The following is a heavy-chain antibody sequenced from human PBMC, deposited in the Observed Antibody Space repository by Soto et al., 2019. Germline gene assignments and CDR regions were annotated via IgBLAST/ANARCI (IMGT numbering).Heavy chain of an antibody. J-gene: IGHJ6*02. CDR3: ATSYQGIEADGHDRGYYYYGMDV. Sequence: WGSLRLSCAASGFTFSSYSMNWVRQAPGKGLGWVSYISSSSSTIYYADSVKGRFTISRDNAKNSLYLQMNSLRDEDTAVYYCATSYQGIEADGHDRGYYYYGMDVWGQGTTVTVSS. V-gene: IGHV3-48*02. CDR1: GFTFSSYS. CDR2: ISSSSSTI. D-gene: IGHD6-13*01.